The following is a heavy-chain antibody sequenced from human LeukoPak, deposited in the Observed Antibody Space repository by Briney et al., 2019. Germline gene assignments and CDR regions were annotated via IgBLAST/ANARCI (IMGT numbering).Heavy chain of an antibody. CDR2: ISSSSSYI. J-gene: IGHJ4*02. D-gene: IGHD3-10*01. Sequence: GGSLRLSCAASGFTFSSYGMSWVRQAPGKGLEWVSSISSSSSYIYYADSVKGRFTISRDNAKNSLYLQMNSLRAEDTAVYYCARDRDWLGEFLGEGFDYWGQGTLVTVSS. V-gene: IGHV3-21*01. CDR1: GFTFSSYG. CDR3: ARDRDWLGEFLGEGFDY.